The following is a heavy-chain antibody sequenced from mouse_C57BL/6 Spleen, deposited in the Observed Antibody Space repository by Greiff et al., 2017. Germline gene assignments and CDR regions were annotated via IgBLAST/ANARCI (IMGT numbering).Heavy chain of an antibody. Sequence: VQLQESGAELVRPGASVTLSCKASGYTFTDYEMHWVQQTPVHGLEWIGAIDPETGGTAYNEKFKGKAILTADKSTTTAYMELPSLTSEDSAIYYCTRSDYGNPYAMDYWGQGTSVTVSS. V-gene: IGHV1-15*01. CDR2: IDPETGGT. CDR3: TRSDYGNPYAMDY. D-gene: IGHD2-1*01. CDR1: GYTFTDYE. J-gene: IGHJ4*01.